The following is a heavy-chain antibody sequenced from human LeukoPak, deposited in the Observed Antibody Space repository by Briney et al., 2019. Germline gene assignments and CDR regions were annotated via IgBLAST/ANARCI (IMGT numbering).Heavy chain of an antibody. D-gene: IGHD5-18*01. Sequence: PSETLSLTCTVSGGSVSKYYWSWIRQSAGKGLEWIGRMSTSGSTNYNPSLKSRVTMSVDTSKNQFSLKVNSVTAADTAVYYCARDLLGYNNYFDPWGQGTLVTVSS. CDR1: GGSVSKYY. CDR3: ARDLLGYNNYFDP. V-gene: IGHV4-4*07. J-gene: IGHJ5*02. CDR2: MSTSGST.